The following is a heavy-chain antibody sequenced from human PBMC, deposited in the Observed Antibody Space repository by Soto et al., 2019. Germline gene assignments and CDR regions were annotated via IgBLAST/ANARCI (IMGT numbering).Heavy chain of an antibody. J-gene: IGHJ4*02. CDR3: AGAEKYSSWWSCDD. CDR1: GGTFSSYA. CDR2: IIPIFGTA. D-gene: IGHD6-6*01. V-gene: IGHV1-69*01. Sequence: QVQLVQSGAEVKKPGSSVKVSCKASGGTFSSYAISWVRQAPGQGLEWMGGIIPIFGTANYAQKFQGRVTITADEAARAACRERSSLGSGDRGVYCGAGAEKYSSWWSCDDWGEGRLVAVSS.